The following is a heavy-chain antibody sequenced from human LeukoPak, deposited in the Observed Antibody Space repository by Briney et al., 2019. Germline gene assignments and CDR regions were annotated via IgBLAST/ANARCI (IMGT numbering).Heavy chain of an antibody. J-gene: IGHJ4*02. D-gene: IGHD3-22*01. Sequence: GGSLRLSCAASGFTFSSYGMHWVRQAPGKGLAWVAFIRYDGSNKYYADSVKGRFTISRDNSKNTLSLQMNSLRAEDTAVYYCASPGDYYDSSGDPFDYWGQGTLVTVSS. CDR1: GFTFSSYG. V-gene: IGHV3-30*02. CDR2: IRYDGSNK. CDR3: ASPGDYYDSSGDPFDY.